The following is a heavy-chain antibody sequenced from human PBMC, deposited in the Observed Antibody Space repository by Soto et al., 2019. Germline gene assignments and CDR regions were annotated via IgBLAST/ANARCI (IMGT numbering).Heavy chain of an antibody. D-gene: IGHD1-26*01. CDR3: ASHLVGATTNFDY. V-gene: IGHV4-34*01. Sequence: SETLFLTCAVYGGSFSGYYWSWIRQPPGKGLEWIGEINHSGSTNYNPSLKSRVTISVDTSKNQLSLKLSSLTAADTAVYYCASHLVGATTNFDYWGQGTLVTVSS. CDR1: GGSFSGYY. J-gene: IGHJ4*02. CDR2: INHSGST.